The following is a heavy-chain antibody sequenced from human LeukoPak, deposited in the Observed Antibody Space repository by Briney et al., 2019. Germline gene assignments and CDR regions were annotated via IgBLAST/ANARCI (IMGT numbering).Heavy chain of an antibody. CDR1: GFTFSSYA. V-gene: IGHV3-23*01. J-gene: IGHJ4*02. CDR2: ISGSGGST. D-gene: IGHD3-22*01. CDR3: AKDKIGFDYYDSSGYYYDAYYFDY. Sequence: GGSLRLSCAASGFTFSSYAMSWVRQAPGKGLEWVSGISGSGGSTYYADSVKGRFTISRDNSKNTLDLQMNSLRAEDTAVYYCAKDKIGFDYYDSSGYYYDAYYFDYWGQGTLATVSS.